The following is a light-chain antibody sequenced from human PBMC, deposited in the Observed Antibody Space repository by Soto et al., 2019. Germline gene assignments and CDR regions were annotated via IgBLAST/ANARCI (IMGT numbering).Light chain of an antibody. Sequence: EIVMTQAPASLSVPPGERVTLSGKASQSLTRNFAWYQYQPGQSPGLRIHGAAARATGIPNRFSGGGSGADFTLSISRLEPEDLAVDYCQQYGSSPPRAFGQGTKVDIK. J-gene: IGKJ1*01. CDR1: QSLTRN. CDR2: GAA. CDR3: QQYGSSPPRA. V-gene: IGKV3-20*01.